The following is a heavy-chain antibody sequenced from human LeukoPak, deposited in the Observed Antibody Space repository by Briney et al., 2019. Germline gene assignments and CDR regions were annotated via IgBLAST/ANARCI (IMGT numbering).Heavy chain of an antibody. CDR1: GGSFSGHY. J-gene: IGHJ4*02. V-gene: IGHV4-34*01. CDR3: ARGRTGAAALDF. D-gene: IGHD2-2*01. Sequence: SETLSLTCAVYGGSFSGHYWTWIRQAPGKGLEWIGESTHTGGTYYNPSLKSRVTISVDTSKNQFSLKLTSVSAADTAVYHCARGRTGAAALDFWGPGTLVTVSS. CDR2: STHTGGT.